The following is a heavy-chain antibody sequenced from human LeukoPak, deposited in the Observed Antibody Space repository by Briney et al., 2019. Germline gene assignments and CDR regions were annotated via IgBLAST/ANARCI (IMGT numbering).Heavy chain of an antibody. CDR3: AREGAWYNWNYHWFDP. D-gene: IGHD1-7*01. CDR1: GFTFSSYW. V-gene: IGHV3-7*03. CDR2: IEQDGSEK. J-gene: IGHJ5*02. Sequence: GGSLRLSCAASGFTFSSYWMSWVRQAPGKGLEWVANIEQDGSEKYYVDSVKGRFTISRDNAKNSLYLQMNSLRAEDTAVYYCAREGAWYNWNYHWFDPWGQGTLVTVSS.